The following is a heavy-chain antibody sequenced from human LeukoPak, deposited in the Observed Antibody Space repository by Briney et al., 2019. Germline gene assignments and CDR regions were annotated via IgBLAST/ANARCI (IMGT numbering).Heavy chain of an antibody. Sequence: PSETLSLTCTVSNDSVSNGYYYWSWIRQPPGKGLEWIGNIYYSGSTYYNPSLKSRVTISVDTSKNQFSLKLSSVTAADTAVYYCARVHLLSSGYGDHKFDYWGQGTLVTVSS. CDR2: IYYSGST. D-gene: IGHD4-17*01. CDR1: NDSVSNGYYY. J-gene: IGHJ4*02. V-gene: IGHV4-61*01. CDR3: ARVHLLSSGYGDHKFDY.